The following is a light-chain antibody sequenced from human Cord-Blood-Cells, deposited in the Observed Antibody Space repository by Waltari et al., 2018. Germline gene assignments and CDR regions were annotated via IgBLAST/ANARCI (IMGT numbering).Light chain of an antibody. CDR1: QSVSSSY. J-gene: IGKJ2*01. V-gene: IGKV3-20*01. CDR3: QQYGSSPYT. CDR2: GAS. Sequence: IVLTQTPVTLSLSPGERATLSGRASQSVSSSYLAWYQQKPGQAPRLLIYGASSRATGIPDRFSGSGSGTDFTLTISRLEPEDFAVYYCQQYGSSPYTFGQGTKLEIK.